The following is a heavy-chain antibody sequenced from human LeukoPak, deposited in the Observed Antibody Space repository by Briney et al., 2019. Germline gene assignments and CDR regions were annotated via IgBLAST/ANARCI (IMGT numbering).Heavy chain of an antibody. CDR3: ARDVHSGSYY. D-gene: IGHD1-26*01. Sequence: SCKASGYTFTGYYMHWVRQAPGKGLEWVAVISYDGSNKYYADSVKGRFTISRDNSKNTLYLQMNSLRAEDTAVYYCARDVHSGSYYWGQGTLVTVSS. J-gene: IGHJ4*02. CDR1: GYTFTGYY. CDR2: ISYDGSNK. V-gene: IGHV3-30*04.